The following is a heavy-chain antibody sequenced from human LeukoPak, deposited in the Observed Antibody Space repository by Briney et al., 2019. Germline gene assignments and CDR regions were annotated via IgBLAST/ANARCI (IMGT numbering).Heavy chain of an antibody. J-gene: IGHJ4*02. CDR2: IKEDGGET. CDR1: GFVFSNYW. Sequence: GGSLRLSCVASGFVFSNYWMGWVRQAPGKGLEWVANIKEDGGETYYVDSVKGRFTISRDNAKNSLDLQMNSLRDEDTAVYYSARRKEVQTTFDYWGQGTLVTVSS. CDR3: ARRKEVQTTFDY. D-gene: IGHD4/OR15-4a*01. V-gene: IGHV3-7*01.